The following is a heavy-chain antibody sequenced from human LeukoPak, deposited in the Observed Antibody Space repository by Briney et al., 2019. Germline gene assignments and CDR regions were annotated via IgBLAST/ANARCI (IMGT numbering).Heavy chain of an antibody. CDR1: GFTFSNYN. J-gene: IGHJ3*02. D-gene: IGHD3-9*01. V-gene: IGHV3-21*01. CDR2: ISYSSSYK. Sequence: GGSLRLSCAASGFTFSNYNMNWVRQAPGKGLEWVASISYSSSYKYYADFVKGRFTISRDNDKNSLYLQINSPRAEDTAVYYRARATPSQIYDMLGGSRYDAFDIWGQGTMVTVSS. CDR3: ARATPSQIYDMLGGSRYDAFDI.